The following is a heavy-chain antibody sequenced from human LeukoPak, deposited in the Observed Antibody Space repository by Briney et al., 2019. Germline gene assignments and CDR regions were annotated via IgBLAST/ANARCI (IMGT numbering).Heavy chain of an antibody. J-gene: IGHJ4*02. CDR3: TRSDRDILTGYRNFDY. CDR2: ISADTGNT. D-gene: IGHD3-9*01. Sequence: GASVKVSCKASGYTFSSYGFSWVRQTPGQGLEWMGWISADTGNTKYTQKLQGRVTMTTDTSTSTAYMELRSLRSDDTAMYYCTRSDRDILTGYRNFDYWGQGTLVTVSS. CDR1: GYTFSSYG. V-gene: IGHV1-18*01.